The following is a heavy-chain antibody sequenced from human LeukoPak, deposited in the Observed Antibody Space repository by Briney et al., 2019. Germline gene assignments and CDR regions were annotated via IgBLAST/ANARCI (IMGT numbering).Heavy chain of an antibody. CDR3: AKVGITIFGVVIRKYYYGMDV. D-gene: IGHD3-3*01. Sequence: GGSLRLSCAASGFTFSSYAMSWVRQAPGKGLEWVSAISGSGGSTYYADSVKGRFTISRDNSKNTLYLQMNSLRAEDTAVYYCAKVGITIFGVVIRKYYYGMDVWGQGTAVTVSS. CDR2: ISGSGGST. J-gene: IGHJ6*02. CDR1: GFTFSSYA. V-gene: IGHV3-23*01.